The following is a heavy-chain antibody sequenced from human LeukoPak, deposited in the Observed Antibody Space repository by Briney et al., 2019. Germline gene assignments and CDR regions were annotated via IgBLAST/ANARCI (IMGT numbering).Heavy chain of an antibody. J-gene: IGHJ4*02. Sequence: SETLSLTCTVSSGSISSSSYYWGWIRQPPGKGLEWIGSIYYSGSTYYNPSLKSRVTISVDTSKNQFSLKLSSVTAADTAVYYCARAATSYFDYWGQGTLVTVSS. CDR1: SGSISSSSYY. CDR2: IYYSGST. D-gene: IGHD4-17*01. CDR3: ARAATSYFDY. V-gene: IGHV4-39*07.